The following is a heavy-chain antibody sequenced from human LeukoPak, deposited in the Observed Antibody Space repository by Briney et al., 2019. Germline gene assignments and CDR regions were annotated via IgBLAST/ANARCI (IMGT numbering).Heavy chain of an antibody. V-gene: IGHV3-30*18. CDR2: ISYDGSNK. D-gene: IGHD1-26*01. Sequence: GGSLRLSCAASGFTFSSYGMHWVRQAPGKGLEWVAVISYDGSNKYYADSVKGRFTISRDNYKNTLYLQMNSLRAEDTAVYYCAKDSMGAKGYWGQGTLVTVSS. CDR1: GFTFSSYG. CDR3: AKDSMGAKGY. J-gene: IGHJ4*02.